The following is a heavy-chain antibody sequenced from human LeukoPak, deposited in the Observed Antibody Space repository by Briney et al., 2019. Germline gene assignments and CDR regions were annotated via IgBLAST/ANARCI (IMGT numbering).Heavy chain of an antibody. V-gene: IGHV3-15*01. D-gene: IGHD3-3*01. CDR2: IKGKTAAGAP. CDR3: ITGDYDFWSGFYSPNHYFDY. J-gene: IGHJ4*02. CDR1: GFTFSSYW. Sequence: GGSLRLSCAASGFTFSSYWMSWVRQAPGKGLEWVGRIKGKTAAGAPDYVASVKGRFTISRDDSKNTLFLQMNSLKTEDTAVYYCITGDYDFWSGFYSPNHYFDYWGQGTLVTVSS.